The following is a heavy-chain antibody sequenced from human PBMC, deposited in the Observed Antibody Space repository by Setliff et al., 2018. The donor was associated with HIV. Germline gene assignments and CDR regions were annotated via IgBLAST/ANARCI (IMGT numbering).Heavy chain of an antibody. Sequence: PGGSLRLSCAGSGFIFRNYAMHWVRQAPGKGLEWVSGISWNADFTAYAESTKGRFTISRDNARKSLYLQMNSLTTEDTALYYCAKKARRGYSYDDAFDIWGQGTLVTVSS. D-gene: IGHD5-18*01. V-gene: IGHV3-9*01. CDR3: AKKARRGYSYDDAFDI. J-gene: IGHJ3*02. CDR1: GFIFRNYA. CDR2: ISWNADFT.